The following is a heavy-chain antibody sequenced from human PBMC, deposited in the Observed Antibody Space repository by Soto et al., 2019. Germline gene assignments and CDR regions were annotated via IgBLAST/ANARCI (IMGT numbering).Heavy chain of an antibody. CDR1: GFTFSLYA. CDR3: ARVLSWAALSSRPDAFDI. J-gene: IGHJ3*02. CDR2: ISDTGNLI. V-gene: IGHV3-23*01. D-gene: IGHD3-16*02. Sequence: EVHLLESGGGLVQPGGSLRLSCAASGFTFSLYALTWVRQAPGKGLEWVSSISDTGNLIYYAKSVKGRFTISRDKSKNTVSLQINSPRADDTAVYYCARVLSWAALSSRPDAFDIWGQGTMVIVSS.